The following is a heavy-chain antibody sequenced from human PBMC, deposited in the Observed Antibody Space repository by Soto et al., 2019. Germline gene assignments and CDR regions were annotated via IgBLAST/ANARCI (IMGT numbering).Heavy chain of an antibody. CDR2: VYHTGDT. V-gene: IGHV4-4*02. J-gene: IGHJ5*02. CDR3: AREIVTARGNNHFDP. Sequence: SETLSLTCGVSGGTVAGSHWWSWVRQSPGRGLEWIGNVYHTGDTNFNPSLQSRVTFSVDKSNNQFSLRLTSVTAADTAVYFCAREIVTARGNNHFDPWGPGTLDTVSS. CDR1: GGTVAGSHW. D-gene: IGHD2-21*02.